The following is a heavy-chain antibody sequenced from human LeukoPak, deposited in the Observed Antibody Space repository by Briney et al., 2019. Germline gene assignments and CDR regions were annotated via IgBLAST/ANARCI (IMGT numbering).Heavy chain of an antibody. CDR1: GFTFSSYW. V-gene: IGHV3-7*01. CDR2: IKQDGSEK. J-gene: IGHJ4*02. D-gene: IGHD3-22*01. Sequence: GGSLRLSCAASGFTFSSYWMSWVRQAPGKGLEWMANIKQDGSEKYYVDSVKGRFTISRDNAKNSLYLQMNSLRAEDTAVYYCARDKNYYDSSRYSHPLDYWGQGTLVTVSS. CDR3: ARDKNYYDSSRYSHPLDY.